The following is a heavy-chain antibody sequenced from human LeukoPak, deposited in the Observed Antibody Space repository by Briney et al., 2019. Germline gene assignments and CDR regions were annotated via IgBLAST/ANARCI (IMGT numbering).Heavy chain of an antibody. D-gene: IGHD3-22*01. V-gene: IGHV3-48*04. CDR2: ISDSSSTI. CDR3: TKDITVQIWLLGFNS. Sequence: GGSLRLSCVASGFTFSTYSMKWVRQAPGKGLEWVSYISDSSSTIYYADSVRGRFTISRDDAKNSLYLQMNSLRAEDTAVYYCTKDITVQIWLLGFNSWGQGTLVTVAS. CDR1: GFTFSTYS. J-gene: IGHJ1*01.